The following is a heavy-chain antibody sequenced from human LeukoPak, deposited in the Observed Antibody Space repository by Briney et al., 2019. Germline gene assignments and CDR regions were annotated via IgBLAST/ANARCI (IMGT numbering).Heavy chain of an antibody. CDR1: GFTFTSYA. CDR3: AKDGMYSSSSSYYFDY. CDR2: ISGTGGTT. Sequence: QAGGSLRLSGAAPGFTFTSYAMSWVRQAPGKGLEWVSAISGTGGTTYYADSVKGRFTISRDNSKNTLYLQMNSLRAEDTAVYYCAKDGMYSSSSSYYFDYWGQGTLVTVSS. J-gene: IGHJ4*02. V-gene: IGHV3-23*01. D-gene: IGHD6-6*01.